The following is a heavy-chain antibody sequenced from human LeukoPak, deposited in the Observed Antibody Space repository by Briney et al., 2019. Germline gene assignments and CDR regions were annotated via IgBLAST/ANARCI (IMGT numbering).Heavy chain of an antibody. CDR2: IYYSGST. V-gene: IGHV4-59*01. J-gene: IGHJ5*02. Sequence: SETLSLTCTGSGGSISSYYWSWIRQPPGKGLEGIGYIYYSGSTNYNPSLKSRVTISVDTSKNQFSLKLSSVTAADTAVYYCARVYPYCGGDCYSVGFAPWGQGTLVTVSS. D-gene: IGHD2-21*02. CDR3: ARVYPYCGGDCYSVGFAP. CDR1: GGSISSYY.